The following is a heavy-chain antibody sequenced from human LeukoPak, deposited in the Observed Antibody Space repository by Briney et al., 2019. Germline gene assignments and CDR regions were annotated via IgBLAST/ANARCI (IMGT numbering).Heavy chain of an antibody. D-gene: IGHD3-22*01. CDR2: FDPEDGET. Sequence: ASVKVSCKVSGYTLTELSMHWVRQAPGKGLEWMGGFDPEDGETIYAQKFQGRVTMTEDTSTDTAYMELSSLRSEDTAVYYCARNGADSSGYQIDYWGQGTLVTVSS. J-gene: IGHJ4*02. CDR1: GYTLTELS. V-gene: IGHV1-24*01. CDR3: ARNGADSSGYQIDY.